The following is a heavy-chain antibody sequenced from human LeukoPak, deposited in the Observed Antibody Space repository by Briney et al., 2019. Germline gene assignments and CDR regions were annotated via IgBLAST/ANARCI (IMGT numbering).Heavy chain of an antibody. V-gene: IGHV4-59*01. Sequence: SETLSLTCTVSGGSFSNYYWSWIRQPPGEGLEGIGYIYYSGSTNYNPSLESRVTISVDTSKNHFSLKLSSVTAAYTAVYYCARGTVYGYYDRSEYFDYWGQGTLVTVSS. CDR1: GGSFSNYY. CDR2: IYYSGST. D-gene: IGHD3-22*01. J-gene: IGHJ4*02. CDR3: ARGTVYGYYDRSEYFDY.